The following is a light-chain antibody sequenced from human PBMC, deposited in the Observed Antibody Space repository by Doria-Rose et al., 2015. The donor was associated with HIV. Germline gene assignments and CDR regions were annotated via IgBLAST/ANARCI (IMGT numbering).Light chain of an antibody. J-gene: IGKJ3*01. V-gene: IGKV4-1*01. Sequence: DIRLTQSPESLGMSLGERATLNCKSNQSLLYTSKNYLACYHQKPGQPPKLLIDWASTRQSGVPARFSGSGSGTDFTLTISSLEAEDVAVYYCQQYYDTPSFGPGTTVDIK. CDR2: WAS. CDR3: QQYYDTPS. CDR1: QSLLYTSKNY.